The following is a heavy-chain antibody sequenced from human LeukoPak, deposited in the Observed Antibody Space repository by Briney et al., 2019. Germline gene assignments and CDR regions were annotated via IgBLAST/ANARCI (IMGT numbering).Heavy chain of an antibody. D-gene: IGHD3-10*01. CDR2: IFYSGST. CDR3: AKSNGYGLVDI. J-gene: IGHJ3*02. V-gene: IGHV4-34*12. Sequence: TSETLSLTCAVYGGSFSGYYWSWIRQPPGKGLEWIGNIFYSGSTYYSPSLRSRVTISLDTSRNQFSLKLNSVTAADTAVYYCAKSNGYGLVDIWGQGTMVTVSS. CDR1: GGSFSGYY.